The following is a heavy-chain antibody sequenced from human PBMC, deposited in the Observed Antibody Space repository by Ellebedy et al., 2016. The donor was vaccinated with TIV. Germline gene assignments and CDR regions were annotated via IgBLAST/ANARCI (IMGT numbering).Heavy chain of an antibody. V-gene: IGHV3-74*01. J-gene: IGHJ4*02. CDR1: GLTFSTYW. CDR2: INTDGSST. CDR3: AREVWYPAS. D-gene: IGHD6-13*01. Sequence: GESLKISCAASGLTFSTYWMHWVRQAPGKGLMWVSRINTDGSSTGYADSVKGRFTISRDNAKNTLYLQMNGLRAEDTAVYYCAREVWYPASWGQGTLVTVSS.